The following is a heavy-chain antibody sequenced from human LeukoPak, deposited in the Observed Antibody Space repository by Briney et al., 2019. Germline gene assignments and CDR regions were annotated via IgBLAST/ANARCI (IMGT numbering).Heavy chain of an antibody. D-gene: IGHD3-22*01. CDR1: GFTFSRYG. CDR3: ARTPLGLDYYDSSGYYYVWRAFDI. J-gene: IGHJ3*02. Sequence: PWGSLRLSCAASGFTFSRYGMHWVRQAPGKGLEWVAFIRYDGSNKYYADSVKGRFTISRDNSKNTLYLQMNSLRAEDTAVYYCARTPLGLDYYDSSGYYYVWRAFDIWGQGTMVTVSS. CDR2: IRYDGSNK. V-gene: IGHV3-30*02.